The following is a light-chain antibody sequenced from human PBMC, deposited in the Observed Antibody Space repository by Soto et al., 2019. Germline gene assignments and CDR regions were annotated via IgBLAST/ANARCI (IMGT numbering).Light chain of an antibody. CDR1: QSFNSIY. J-gene: IGKJ1*01. CDR3: HQYDSWT. CDR2: GAS. Sequence: ICLTQSADTLSLSPGERATLSCRASQSFNSIYLAWYQQKPGQAPRLLIYGASSRATGIPDRFSGSGSGTDFTLTISRLEPEDFAVYYCHQYDSWTFGQGTK. V-gene: IGKV3-20*01.